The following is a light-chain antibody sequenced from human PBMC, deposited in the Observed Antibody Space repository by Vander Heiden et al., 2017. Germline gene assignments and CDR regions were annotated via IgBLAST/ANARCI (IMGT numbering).Light chain of an antibody. V-gene: IGKV1-39*01. CDR2: AAS. J-gene: IGKJ1*01. CDR3: QQSYSTLLT. CDR1: QSISSY. Sequence: DPDSITCRASQSISSYLNWYQQKPGKAPKLLIYAASSLQSGVPSRFSGSGSGTDFTLTISSLQSEDFATYYCQQSYSTLLTFGQGTKVEIK.